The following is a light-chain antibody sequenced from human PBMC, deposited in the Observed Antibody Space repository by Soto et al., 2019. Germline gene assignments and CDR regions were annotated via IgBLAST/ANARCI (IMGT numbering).Light chain of an antibody. CDR3: QQSYSTLYT. CDR2: AAS. V-gene: IGKV1-39*01. J-gene: IGKJ2*01. Sequence: DIQMTQSPSSLSASVGDRVTITCRASQSISNYLNWYQQKPGKAPKLLIYAASTLQSGVPSRFSGSGSGTDFTLTISRLQPEDFPTYYCQQSYSTLYTFGQRTKLEIK. CDR1: QSISNY.